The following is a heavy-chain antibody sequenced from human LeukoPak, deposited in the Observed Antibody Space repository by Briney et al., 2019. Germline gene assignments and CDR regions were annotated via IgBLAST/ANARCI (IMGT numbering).Heavy chain of an antibody. V-gene: IGHV3-21*01. CDR2: ISSDSNDI. J-gene: IGHJ4*02. Sequence: GGSLRLSCEASGFSFSSYSMSWVRQAPGKGLEWVSFISSDSNDIYHADSVKGRFTISRDNAKNSLYLQMNSLRAEDTAVYYCARDLPAAVDWGQGTQVTVSS. CDR3: ARDLPAAVD. CDR1: GFSFSSYS. D-gene: IGHD2-2*01.